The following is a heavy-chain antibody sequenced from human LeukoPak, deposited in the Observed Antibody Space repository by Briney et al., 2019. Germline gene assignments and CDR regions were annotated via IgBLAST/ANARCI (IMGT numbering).Heavy chain of an antibody. V-gene: IGHV3-30*18. Sequence: PGGSLRLSCAASGFTFSSYGMHWVRQAPGKGLEWVAVISYDGSNKYYADSVKGRFTISRDNSKNTLYLQMNSLRAEDTAVYYCAKDFRPRVEMATIGSWGQGTLVTVSS. CDR1: GFTFSSYG. CDR2: ISYDGSNK. D-gene: IGHD5-24*01. CDR3: AKDFRPRVEMATIGS. J-gene: IGHJ4*02.